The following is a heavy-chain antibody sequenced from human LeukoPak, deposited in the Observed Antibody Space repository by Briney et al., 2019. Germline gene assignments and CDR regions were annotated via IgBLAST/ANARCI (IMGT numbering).Heavy chain of an antibody. J-gene: IGHJ3*01. V-gene: IGHV5-51*01. Sequence: GESLKISCKGSGDSFSSYWIGWVRQMPGKGLEWVGSIYVSDSHTRYGPSFQGLVTISADKSVNTAYLQWRGLKASDSAMYYCARAELGYCSGTTCYGRAFDFWGQGTLVTVSS. D-gene: IGHD2-2*01. CDR2: IYVSDSHT. CDR1: GDSFSSYW. CDR3: ARAELGYCSGTTCYGRAFDF.